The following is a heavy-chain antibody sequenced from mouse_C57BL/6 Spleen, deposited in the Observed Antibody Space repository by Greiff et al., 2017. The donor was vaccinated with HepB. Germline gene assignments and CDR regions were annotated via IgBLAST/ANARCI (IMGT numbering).Heavy chain of an antibody. V-gene: IGHV3-6*01. CDR3: ARDYYGSSYWYFDV. D-gene: IGHD1-1*01. J-gene: IGHJ1*03. CDR1: GYSITSGYY. Sequence: VQLKESGPGLVKPSQSLSLTCSVTGYSITSGYYWNWIRQFPGNKLEWMGYISYDGSNNYNPSLQNRISITRDTSKNQFFLKLNSVTTEDTATYYCARDYYGSSYWYFDVWGTGTTVTVSS. CDR2: ISYDGSN.